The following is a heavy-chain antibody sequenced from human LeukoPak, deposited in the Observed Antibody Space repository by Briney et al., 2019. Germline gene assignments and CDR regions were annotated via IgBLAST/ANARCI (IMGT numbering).Heavy chain of an antibody. J-gene: IGHJ5*02. CDR2: INPNSGGT. Sequence: ASVKVSCKASGYTFTGYYMHWARQAPGQGLEWMGWINPNSGGTSYAQKFQGRVTMTRDTSISTAYMELSRLRSDDTAVYYCATTFTGNYYGSGNPWGQGTLVTVSS. CDR1: GYTFTGYY. V-gene: IGHV1-2*02. CDR3: ATTFTGNYYGSGNP. D-gene: IGHD3-10*01.